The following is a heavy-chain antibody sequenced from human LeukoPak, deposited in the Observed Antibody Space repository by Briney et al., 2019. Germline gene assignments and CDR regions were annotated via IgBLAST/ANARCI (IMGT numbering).Heavy chain of an antibody. D-gene: IGHD6-19*01. Sequence: GRSLRLSCAASGFTFSSYAMHWVRQAPGKGLEWVAVISYDGSNKYYADSVKGRFTISRDNSKNTLYLQMNSLRAEDTAVYYCARERELAVADYWGQGTLVTVSS. V-gene: IGHV3-30-3*01. CDR1: GFTFSSYA. J-gene: IGHJ4*02. CDR3: ARERELAVADY. CDR2: ISYDGSNK.